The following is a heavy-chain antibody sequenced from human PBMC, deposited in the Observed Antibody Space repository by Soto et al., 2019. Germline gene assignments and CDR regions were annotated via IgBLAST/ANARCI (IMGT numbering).Heavy chain of an antibody. V-gene: IGHV3-23*01. D-gene: IGHD2-2*01. CDR3: AKVPRLNIVVVPAALNWFDP. Sequence: LRLSCAASGFTFSSYAMSWVRQAPGKGLEWVSAISGSGGSTYYADSVKGRFTISRDNSKNTLYLQMNSLRAEDTAVYYCAKVPRLNIVVVPAALNWFDPWGQGTLVTVSS. J-gene: IGHJ5*02. CDR2: ISGSGGST. CDR1: GFTFSSYA.